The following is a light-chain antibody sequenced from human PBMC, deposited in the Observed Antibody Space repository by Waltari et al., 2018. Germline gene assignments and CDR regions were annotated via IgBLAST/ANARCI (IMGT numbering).Light chain of an antibody. J-gene: IGKJ1*01. CDR1: QSLLLDNGNTY. V-gene: IGKV2-29*02. CDR3: MQPLKNPPT. Sequence: IVMTQTPISLSVTPGEPASISCRSNQSLLLDNGNTYLSWFLQKPGQSPRLLIYRVSNRFSGVPDRFSGSGSGSDFTLKISRVETEDVGIYYCMQPLKNPPTFGQGTKVEI. CDR2: RVS.